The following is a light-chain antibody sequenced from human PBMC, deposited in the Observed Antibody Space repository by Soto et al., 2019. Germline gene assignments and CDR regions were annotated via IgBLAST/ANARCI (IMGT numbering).Light chain of an antibody. J-gene: IGKJ2*01. CDR2: GAS. CDR3: QQYNNWTPYT. CDR1: QSVSSD. Sequence: EMVLTQSPGTLSVSPGERATLSCRASQSVSSDLAWYQQKPGQAPRLLIYGASTRAAGIPARFSGGGSGTEFTLTISSLQSEDFAVYYCQQYNNWTPYTLGQGTKVDI. V-gene: IGKV3-15*01.